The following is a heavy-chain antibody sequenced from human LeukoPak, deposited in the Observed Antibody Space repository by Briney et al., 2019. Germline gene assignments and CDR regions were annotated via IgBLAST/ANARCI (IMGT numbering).Heavy chain of an antibody. CDR1: GGSISSSSYC. V-gene: IGHV4-39*01. Sequence: SETLSLTCTVSGGSISSSSYCWGWIRQPPGKGLEWIGSIYYSGSTYYNPSLKSRVTISVDTSKNQFSLKLSSVTAADTAVYYCARQEGLRFLEWLSLYMDVWGKGTTVTVSS. CDR3: ARQEGLRFLEWLSLYMDV. J-gene: IGHJ6*03. D-gene: IGHD3-3*01. CDR2: IYYSGST.